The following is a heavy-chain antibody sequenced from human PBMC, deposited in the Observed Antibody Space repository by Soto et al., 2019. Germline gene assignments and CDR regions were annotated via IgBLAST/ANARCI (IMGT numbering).Heavy chain of an antibody. CDR3: VKDSTVSGVRQGMDY. D-gene: IGHD1-1*01. CDR2: IIGNSAYI. Sequence: EVQLVESGGGLVQPGGSLRLSCAASGFIFDAFAMHWVRQAPGKGLEWVAGIIGNSAYIVYGDSVKGRFTVSRDNDKKSLYLQMNSLRPEDSATYYCVKDSTVSGVRQGMDYWGRGTLVTVSS. J-gene: IGHJ4*01. CDR1: GFIFDAFA. V-gene: IGHV3-9*01.